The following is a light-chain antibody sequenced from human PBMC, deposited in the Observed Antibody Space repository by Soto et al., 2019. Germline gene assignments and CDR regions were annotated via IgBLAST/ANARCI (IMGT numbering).Light chain of an antibody. CDR3: QQYGALPPT. Sequence: EMVLTQFPGALSLSPGERVTLSCRASQTVSNTYLAWYQQKSGQAPKFLIYGASNRATGIPDRFSGSGSETDFTLTSSRLEPEDFSVYYCQQYGALPPTVGGVTKVEI. CDR1: QTVSNTY. J-gene: IGKJ4*01. CDR2: GAS. V-gene: IGKV3-20*01.